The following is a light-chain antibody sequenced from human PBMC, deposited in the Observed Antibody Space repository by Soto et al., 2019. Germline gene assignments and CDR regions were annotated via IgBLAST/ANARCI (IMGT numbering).Light chain of an antibody. CDR3: QQYYDAPQT. CDR1: QSILSSPNNKNC. Sequence: DIVMTQSPDSLAVSLGERATIDCKSSQSILSSPNNKNCLAWYQQKPGQPPKLLIYWASTRESGVPDRFTGSGSGTDFTLTIRRLQAEDVAVYYCQQYYDAPQTFGRGTKVES. V-gene: IGKV4-1*01. J-gene: IGKJ1*01. CDR2: WAS.